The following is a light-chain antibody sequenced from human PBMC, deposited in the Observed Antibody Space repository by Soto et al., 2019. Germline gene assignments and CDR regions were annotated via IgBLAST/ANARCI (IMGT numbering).Light chain of an antibody. Sequence: EIVLTQSPATLSLSPGERATLSCRASQSVSRYLAWYQQKPGQAPRLLIYDASNRATGIPARFSGSGSGTDFTLAIRRLEPEDFAVYYCHQFGYSPRTFGQGTKVDIK. J-gene: IGKJ1*01. CDR2: DAS. CDR3: HQFGYSPRT. V-gene: IGKV3-11*01. CDR1: QSVSRY.